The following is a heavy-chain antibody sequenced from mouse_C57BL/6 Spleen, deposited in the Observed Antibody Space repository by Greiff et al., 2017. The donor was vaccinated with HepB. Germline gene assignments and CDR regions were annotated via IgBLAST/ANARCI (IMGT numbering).Heavy chain of an antibody. CDR3: AKGGYGNPAWFAY. CDR2: INPYNGDT. Sequence: EVKLVESGPELVKPGDSVKISCKASGYSFTGYFMNWVMQSHGKSLEWIGRINPYNGDTFYNQKFKGKATLTVDKSSSTAHMELRSLTSEDSAVYYCAKGGYGNPAWFAYWGQGTLVTVSA. CDR1: GYSFTGYF. V-gene: IGHV1-20*01. D-gene: IGHD2-1*01. J-gene: IGHJ3*01.